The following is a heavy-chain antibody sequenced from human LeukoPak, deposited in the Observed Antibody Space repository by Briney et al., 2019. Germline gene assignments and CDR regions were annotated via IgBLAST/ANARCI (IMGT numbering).Heavy chain of an antibody. CDR1: GFTFSSYA. Sequence: GRSLRLSCAASGFTFSSYAMHWVRQAPGKGLEWVAVISYDGSNKYYADSVKGRFTISRDNSKNTLYLQMNSLRAEDTAVYYCAGFVGATSPADYWGKGTLVTVSS. D-gene: IGHD1-26*01. CDR3: AGFVGATSPADY. J-gene: IGHJ4*02. V-gene: IGHV3-30-3*01. CDR2: ISYDGSNK.